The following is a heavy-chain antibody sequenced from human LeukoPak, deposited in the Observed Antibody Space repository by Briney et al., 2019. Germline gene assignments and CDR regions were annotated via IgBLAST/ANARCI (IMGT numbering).Heavy chain of an antibody. J-gene: IGHJ6*03. V-gene: IGHV1-46*01. CDR2: INPSGGST. CDR3: ARLSYGSGSYNYYYYMDV. CDR1: GYTFTSYY. Sequence: ASVKASCKASGYTFTSYYMHWVRQAPGQGLEWMGIINPSGGSTSYAQKFQGRVTMTRDTSISTAYMELSRLRSDDTAVYYCARLSYGSGSYNYYYYMDVWGKGTTVTVSS. D-gene: IGHD3-10*01.